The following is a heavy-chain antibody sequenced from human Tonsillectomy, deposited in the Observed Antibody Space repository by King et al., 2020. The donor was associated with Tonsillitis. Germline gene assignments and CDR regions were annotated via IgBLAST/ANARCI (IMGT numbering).Heavy chain of an antibody. CDR1: GYTFTGYY. CDR2: INPNSGGT. Sequence: QLVQSGAEVKKPGASVKVSCKASGYTFTGYYMHWLRQAPGQGLEWMGWINPNSGGTNYAQKFQGRVTMTRDTSISTAYMELSRLSSDDTAVYYCARVNPTIFGVVTAFDYWGQGTLVTVSS. V-gene: IGHV1-2*02. CDR3: ARVNPTIFGVVTAFDY. J-gene: IGHJ4*02. D-gene: IGHD3-3*01.